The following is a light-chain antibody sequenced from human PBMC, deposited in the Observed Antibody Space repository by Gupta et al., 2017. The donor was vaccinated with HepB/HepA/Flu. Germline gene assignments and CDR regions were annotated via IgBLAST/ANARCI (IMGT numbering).Light chain of an antibody. J-gene: IGLJ2*01. CDR3: NSYTTSSTVL. CDR1: SSDVGAYNY. CDR2: DVS. Sequence: QSALTQPASVSGSPGQSIAIPCSGTSSDVGAYNYVSWYQQHPGKAPKVIIYDVSNRPSGVSDRFSGSKSGNTASLTISGLQAEDEADYYCNSYTTSSTVLFGGGTKLTV. V-gene: IGLV2-14*03.